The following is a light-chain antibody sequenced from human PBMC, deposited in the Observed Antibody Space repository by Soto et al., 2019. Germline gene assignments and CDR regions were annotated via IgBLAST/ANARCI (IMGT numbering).Light chain of an antibody. CDR3: QQYSCPPWT. CDR2: DAS. CDR1: QSVSSSY. Sequence: LVVTQSPATLSVSPGERAPLSFRASQSVSSSYLAWYQQRPGQAPRLLFYDASRRATGIPDKFSASGSGTDFSLTISNLEPEDVAVYCCQQYSCPPWTFGQGTKVDIK. V-gene: IGKV3-20*01. J-gene: IGKJ1*01.